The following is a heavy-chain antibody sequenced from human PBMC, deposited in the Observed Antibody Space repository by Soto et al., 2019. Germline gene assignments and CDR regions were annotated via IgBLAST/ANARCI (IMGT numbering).Heavy chain of an antibody. D-gene: IGHD6-13*01. CDR1: GFTFTSSA. J-gene: IGHJ6*02. CDR3: AAELEYSSRGPTLDV. Sequence: EASVKVSCKASGFTFTSSAVQWVRQARGQRLEWIGWIVVGSGNTNYAQKFQERVTITRDMSTSTAYMELSSLRSEDTAVYYCAAELEYSSRGPTLDVWGQGTTVTVSS. CDR2: IVVGSGNT. V-gene: IGHV1-58*01.